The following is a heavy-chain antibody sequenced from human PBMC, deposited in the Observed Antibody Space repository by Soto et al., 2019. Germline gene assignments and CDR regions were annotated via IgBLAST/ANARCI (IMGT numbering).Heavy chain of an antibody. CDR3: ARQGGGRYCSGGSCYYYYGMDV. Sequence: GESLKISCKGSGYSFTSYWISWVRQMPGKGLEWMGRIDPSDSYTNYSPSFQGHVNISADKSISTAYLQWSSLKASDTAMYYCARQGGGRYCSGGSCYYYYGMDVWGQGTTVTVSS. D-gene: IGHD2-15*01. V-gene: IGHV5-10-1*01. CDR2: IDPSDSYT. J-gene: IGHJ6*02. CDR1: GYSFTSYW.